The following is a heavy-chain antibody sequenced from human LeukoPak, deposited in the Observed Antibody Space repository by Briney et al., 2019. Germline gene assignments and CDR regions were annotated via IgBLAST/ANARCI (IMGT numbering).Heavy chain of an antibody. D-gene: IGHD6-13*01. V-gene: IGHV3-48*03. CDR1: GFTFSSYE. J-gene: IGHJ5*02. CDR2: ISSGGDTT. CDR3: ARDALSWHAAERHAVGSP. Sequence: GGSLRLSCAASGFTFSSYEMNWVRQAPGKGLDWVSCISSGGDTTYYADSVKGRFTISRDNAKNSLYLQMNSLRAEDTAVYYCARDALSWHAAERHAVGSPWGQGTLVTVSS.